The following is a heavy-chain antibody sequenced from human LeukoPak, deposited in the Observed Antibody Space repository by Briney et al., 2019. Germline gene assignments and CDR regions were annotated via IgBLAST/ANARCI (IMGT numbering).Heavy chain of an antibody. J-gene: IGHJ4*02. CDR1: GGFISNYY. CDR3: ARHNVRATIVHFDY. V-gene: IGHV4-59*08. CDR2: IYYSGST. Sequence: SETLSLTCTVSGGFISNYYWSWIRQPPGKGLEWIGYIYYSGSTNYNPSLRSRVTISVDTSKNQFSLKLSSVTAADTAVYYCARHNVRATIVHFDYWGQGTLVTVSS. D-gene: IGHD5-12*01.